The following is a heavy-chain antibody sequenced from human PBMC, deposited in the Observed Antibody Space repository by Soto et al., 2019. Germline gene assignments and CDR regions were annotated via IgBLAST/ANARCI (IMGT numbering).Heavy chain of an antibody. D-gene: IGHD1-26*01. CDR1: GYTFTGYY. CDR2: INPNSGGT. CDR3: ARVGAKDERAYYYYGMDV. Sequence: GASVKVSCKASGYTFTGYYMHWVRQAPGQGLEWKGWINPNSGGTNYAQKFQGWVTMTRDTSISTAYMELSRLRSDDTAVYYCARVGAKDERAYYYYGMDVWGQGTTVTVSS. J-gene: IGHJ6*02. V-gene: IGHV1-2*04.